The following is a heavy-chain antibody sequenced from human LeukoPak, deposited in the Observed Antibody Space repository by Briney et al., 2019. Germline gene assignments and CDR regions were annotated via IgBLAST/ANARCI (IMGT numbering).Heavy chain of an antibody. CDR2: ISGGGGST. CDR3: AKGSGINHYHWIDP. CDR1: EFTFSNYA. V-gene: IGHV3-23*01. J-gene: IGHJ5*02. Sequence: GGSLRLACAASEFTFSNYAMNWVRQAPGKGLEWVSGISGGGGSTYYADSVKGRFTISRDNSKNTLYLQMDSLRAEDTALYYCAKGSGINHYHWIDPWGQGTLVTVSS. D-gene: IGHD1-14*01.